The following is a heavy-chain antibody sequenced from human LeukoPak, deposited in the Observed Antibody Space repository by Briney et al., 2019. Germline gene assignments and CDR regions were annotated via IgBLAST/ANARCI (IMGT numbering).Heavy chain of an antibody. J-gene: IGHJ3*01. D-gene: IGHD3-3*01. CDR2: IRYDGSNK. CDR1: GFTFSSYG. CDR3: AKDGRSTIFGVVSV. Sequence: PGGSLRLSCAASGFTFSSYGMHWVRQAPGKGLEWVAFIRYDGSNKYYADSVKGRFTISRDNSKNTLYLQMNSLRAEDTAVYYCAKDGRSTIFGVVSVWGQGTMVTVSS. V-gene: IGHV3-30*02.